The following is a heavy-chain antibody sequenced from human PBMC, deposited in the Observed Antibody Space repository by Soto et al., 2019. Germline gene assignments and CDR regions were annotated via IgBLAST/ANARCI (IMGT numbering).Heavy chain of an antibody. V-gene: IGHV4-30-4*08. D-gene: IGHD3-22*01. Sequence: SETLSLTCTVSGGSISSGGYYWSWIRQHPGKGLEWIGYIYYSGSTYYNPSLKSRVTISVDTSKNQFSLKLSSVTAADTAVYYCASWYYSDSSGYYYPTDYWGQGTLVTVSS. CDR3: ASWYYSDSSGYYYPTDY. J-gene: IGHJ4*02. CDR1: GGSISSGGYY. CDR2: IYYSGST.